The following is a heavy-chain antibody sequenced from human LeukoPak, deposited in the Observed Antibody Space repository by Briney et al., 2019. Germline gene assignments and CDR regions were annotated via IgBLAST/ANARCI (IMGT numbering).Heavy chain of an antibody. D-gene: IGHD6-19*01. V-gene: IGHV1-2*02. CDR2: INPNSGGT. Sequence: ASVKVSCKASGYTFTGYYMHWVRQAPGQGLEWMGWINPNSGGTNYAQKFQGRVTMTRDTSISTAYMELSRLRSDDTAVYYCARDLSGRYIPDYWGQGTLVTVSS. CDR3: ARDLSGRYIPDY. J-gene: IGHJ4*02. CDR1: GYTFTGYY.